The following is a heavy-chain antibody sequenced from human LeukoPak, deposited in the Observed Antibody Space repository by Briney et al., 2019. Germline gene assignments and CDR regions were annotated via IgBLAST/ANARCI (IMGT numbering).Heavy chain of an antibody. CDR3: GKGYATGTYYLDH. CDR2: SAGSDFST. V-gene: IGHV3-23*01. D-gene: IGHD3-10*01. CDR1: GFTFSTYA. J-gene: IGHJ4*02. Sequence: GGSLRLSCAASGFTFSTYAMSWVRQAPGKGLEWVSTSAGSDFSTFYAASVRGRFTISKDNYKNTLYLQMNSLRDEDTAYHFCGKGYATGTYYLDHWGQGTLVTVSS.